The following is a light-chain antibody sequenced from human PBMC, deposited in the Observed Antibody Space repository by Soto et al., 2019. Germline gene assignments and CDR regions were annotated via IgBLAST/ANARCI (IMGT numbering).Light chain of an antibody. CDR2: KVS. J-gene: IGKJ5*01. V-gene: IGKV2-30*02. CDR3: MQGTHWPIT. Sequence: DVVMTQSPLSLPVTLGQPASISCRSSQSLVHSGGIAYFSWFQQRPGRSPRRLIYKVSNRDSGVPARFSGSGSGTDFALKISRVEAEDVGVYYCMQGTHWPITFGQGTRLEI. CDR1: QSLVHSGGIAY.